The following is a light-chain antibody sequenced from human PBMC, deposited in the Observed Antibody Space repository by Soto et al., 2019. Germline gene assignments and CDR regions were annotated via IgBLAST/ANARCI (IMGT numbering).Light chain of an antibody. CDR1: QSVSSSY. CDR3: QEYGSSPKT. CDR2: GAS. Sequence: EIVLTQSPGTLSLSPGERATLSCRASQSVSSSYLAWYQQKPGQAHRLLIYGASSRATGIPDRFSGSGSGTDFTLTISRLEPEDLSVYCCQEYGSSPKTFGQGNKVEIK. V-gene: IGKV3-20*01. J-gene: IGKJ1*01.